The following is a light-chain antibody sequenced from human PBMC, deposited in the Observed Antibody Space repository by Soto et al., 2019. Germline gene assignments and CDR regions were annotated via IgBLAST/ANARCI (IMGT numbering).Light chain of an antibody. CDR2: AAS. Sequence: DIQVTQSPSSLSGSVGDRVTITCRSSQSISSYLNWYQQKPGKAPKVLIYAASSLQSGVPSRFSGIGSGTDFTLSISSLQPEDFATYYCQQSFSIPSWTFGQGTKVDIK. CDR1: QSISSY. V-gene: IGKV1-39*01. J-gene: IGKJ1*01. CDR3: QQSFSIPSWT.